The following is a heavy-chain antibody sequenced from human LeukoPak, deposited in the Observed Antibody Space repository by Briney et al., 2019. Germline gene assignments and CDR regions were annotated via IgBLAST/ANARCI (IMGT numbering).Heavy chain of an antibody. CDR2: TYYRSKWYN. CDR1: GDSVSSNSAA. D-gene: IGHD3-22*01. V-gene: IGHV6-1*01. Sequence: SQTLSLTCAISGDSVSSNSAAWNWIGQSPSRGLEWLGRTYYRSKWYNDYAVSVKSRITINPDTSKNQFSLQLNSVTPEDTAVYYCARSGNYYDSSGYYYYFDYWGQGTLVTVSS. J-gene: IGHJ4*02. CDR3: ARSGNYYDSSGYYYYFDY.